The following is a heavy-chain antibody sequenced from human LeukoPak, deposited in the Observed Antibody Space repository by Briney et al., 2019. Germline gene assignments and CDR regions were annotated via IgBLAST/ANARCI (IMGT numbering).Heavy chain of an antibody. V-gene: IGHV1-69*05. CDR1: GGTFSSYA. D-gene: IGHD3-9*01. CDR3: ARDDYDILTGYYSAFDI. J-gene: IGHJ3*02. CDR2: IIPIFGTA. Sequence: SVKVSCKASGGTFSSYAISWVRQAPGQGLEWMGGIIPIFGTANYAQKFQGRVTITTDESTSTAYMELSSLRSEDTAVYYCARDDYDILTGYYSAFDIWGQGTMVTVSS.